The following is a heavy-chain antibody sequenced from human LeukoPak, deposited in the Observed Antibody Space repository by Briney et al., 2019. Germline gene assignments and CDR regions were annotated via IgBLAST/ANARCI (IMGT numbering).Heavy chain of an antibody. J-gene: IGHJ1*01. CDR2: IYYSRST. V-gene: IGHV4-39*01. D-gene: IGHD5-24*01. CDR1: GGSISSSSYY. Sequence: SETLSLTCTVSGGSISSSSYYWGWIRQPPRKGLEWIGSIYYSRSTYYNPSLKSRVTISVDTSKNQFALKLSSVTAADTAVYFCAIHVGDGYNLGGQGTLVTVSS. CDR3: AIHVGDGYNL.